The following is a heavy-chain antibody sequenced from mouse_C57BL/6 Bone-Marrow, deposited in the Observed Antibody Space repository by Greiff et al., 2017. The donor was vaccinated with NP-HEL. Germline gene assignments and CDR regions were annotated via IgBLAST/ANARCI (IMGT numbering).Heavy chain of an antibody. CDR1: GFSFNTYA. CDR2: IRSKSNNYAT. CDR3: VRHLGRYFDV. V-gene: IGHV10-1*01. D-gene: IGHD4-1*01. J-gene: IGHJ1*03. Sequence: EVMLVESGGGLVQPKGSLKLSCAASGFSFNTYAMNWVRQAPGKGLEWVARIRSKSNNYATYYADSVKDRFTISRDDSESMLYLQMNNLKTEDTAMYYCVRHLGRYFDVWGTGTTVTVSS.